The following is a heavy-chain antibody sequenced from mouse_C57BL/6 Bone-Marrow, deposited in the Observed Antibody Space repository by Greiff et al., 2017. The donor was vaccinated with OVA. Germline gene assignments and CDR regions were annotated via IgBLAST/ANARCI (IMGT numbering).Heavy chain of an antibody. CDR1: GYTFTDYN. J-gene: IGHJ4*01. CDR2: INPNNGGT. CDR3: ARRATVVATDAMDY. V-gene: IGHV1-18*01. Sequence: VQLKESGPELVKPGASVKIPCKASGYTFTDYNMDWVKQSHGKSLEWIGDINPNNGGTIYNQKFKGKATLTVDKSSSTAYMELRSLTSEDTAVYYCARRATVVATDAMDYWGQGTSVTVSS. D-gene: IGHD1-1*01.